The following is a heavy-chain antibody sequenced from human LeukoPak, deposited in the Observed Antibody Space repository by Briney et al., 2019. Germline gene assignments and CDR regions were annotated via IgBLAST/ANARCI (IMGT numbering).Heavy chain of an antibody. D-gene: IGHD3-22*01. CDR3: ARVNYYYDSSGYYYSDY. J-gene: IGHJ4*02. V-gene: IGHV4-4*07. CDR1: GGSISSYY. CDR2: IYTSGST. Sequence: SETLSLTCTVSGGSISSYYWSWIRQPAGKGLEWIGRIYTSGSTNYNPSLKSRVTMSVDTSKNQFSLKLSSVTAADTAVYYCARVNYYYDSSGYYYSDYWGQGTLVTVSS.